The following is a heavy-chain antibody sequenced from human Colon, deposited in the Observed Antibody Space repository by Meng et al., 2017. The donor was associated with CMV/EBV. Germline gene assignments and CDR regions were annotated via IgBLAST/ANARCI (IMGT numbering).Heavy chain of an antibody. D-gene: IGHD5-12*01. Sequence: HIHPQESGPKLVKPTQTLTLTCPFSGFSFTTDKAGVGWIRHPPGKALEWLALIYWDDDTRYSPSLKTRLTITRDTSKNQVILTMTNMDPADTATYYCVHRSYSGQDDYWGQGALVTVSS. J-gene: IGHJ4*02. CDR2: IYWDDDT. CDR3: VHRSYSGQDDY. V-gene: IGHV2-5*02. CDR1: GFSFTTDKAG.